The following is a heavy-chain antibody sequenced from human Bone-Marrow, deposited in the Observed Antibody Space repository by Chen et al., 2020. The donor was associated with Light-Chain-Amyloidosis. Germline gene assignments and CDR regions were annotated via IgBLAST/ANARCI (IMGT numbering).Heavy chain of an antibody. J-gene: IGHJ3*02. V-gene: IGHV3-23*04. CDR1: GFAFSSYA. D-gene: IGHD3-9*01. Sequence: EVQLVESGGGLLQRGGSLRLSCAASGFAFSSYAMSWVRRAPGKGLEWVATISGRGGSRYYGASVKGRLTISRDNSKNALFLQMNSLRAEDRAVYYCAKDIAYDDILPGYPADAFDIWGQGTMVTVSS. CDR2: ISGRGGSR. CDR3: AKDIAYDDILPGYPADAFDI.